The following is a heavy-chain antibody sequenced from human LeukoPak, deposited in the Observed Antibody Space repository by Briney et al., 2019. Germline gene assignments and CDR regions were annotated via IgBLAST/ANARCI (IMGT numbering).Heavy chain of an antibody. CDR1: GGSISSYD. J-gene: IGHJ4*02. CDR3: ARDLTALKPDYYGSGSYMNY. Sequence: SETLSLTCTVSGGSISSYDWSWIRQPPGKGLEWIGYIYYSGSTNYNPSLKSRVTISVDTSKNQFSLKLSSVTAADTAVYYCARDLTALKPDYYGSGSYMNYWGQGTLVTVSS. V-gene: IGHV4-59*12. CDR2: IYYSGST. D-gene: IGHD3-10*01.